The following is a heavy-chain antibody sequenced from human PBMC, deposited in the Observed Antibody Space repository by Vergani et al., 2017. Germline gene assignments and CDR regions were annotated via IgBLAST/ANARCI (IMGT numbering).Heavy chain of an antibody. Sequence: QVQLQESGPGLVKPSQTLSLTCTVSGASINNGFYHWHWIRQPAGKGLEWIGRIYVSGITDYNSSLQSRVSMSVDTSKNQFSLTLTSVTAADTAVYYCARHLRQLARNDVFDIWGHGTLVTVSS. V-gene: IGHV4-61*02. CDR2: IYVSGIT. J-gene: IGHJ3*02. CDR1: GASINNGFYH. CDR3: ARHLRQLARNDVFDI. D-gene: IGHD6-6*01.